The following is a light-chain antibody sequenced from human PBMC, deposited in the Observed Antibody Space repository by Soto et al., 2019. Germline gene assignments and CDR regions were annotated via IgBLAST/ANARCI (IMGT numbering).Light chain of an antibody. CDR2: DAS. V-gene: IGKV1-5*01. Sequence: DIQMTPSPSTLSGSVVDRVTITCRASQTISRWLAWYQQKPGRAPKLLIYDASTLESGVPSRFSGSGSETEFTLTISRLQPDDFATYFCHSRAFGQGTRLEIK. CDR1: QTISRW. CDR3: HSRA. J-gene: IGKJ5*01.